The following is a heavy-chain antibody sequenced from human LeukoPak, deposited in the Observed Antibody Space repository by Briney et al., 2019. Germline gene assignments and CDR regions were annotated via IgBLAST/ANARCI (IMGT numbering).Heavy chain of an antibody. CDR3: ARDNWNYGSSMDI. J-gene: IGHJ6*02. Sequence: SETLSLTCTVSGGSISSGGYYWSWIRQHPGKGLEWIGYIYYSGSTYYNPSLKSRVTISVDTSKNQFSLKLSSVTAADTAVYYCARDNWNYGSSMDIWGQGTTVTVSS. CDR1: GGSISSGGYY. V-gene: IGHV4-31*03. CDR2: IYYSGST. D-gene: IGHD1-7*01.